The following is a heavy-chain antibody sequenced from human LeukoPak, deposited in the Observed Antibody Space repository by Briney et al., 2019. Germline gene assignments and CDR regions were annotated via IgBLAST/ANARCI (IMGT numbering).Heavy chain of an antibody. V-gene: IGHV6-1*01. CDR1: GDSVSSSSAA. Sequence: SQTLSLTCAISGDSVSSSSAAWNWIRQSPSRGLEWLGRTYYRSKWYNDYAVSVKSRITINPDTSKNQFSLKLSSVTAADTAVYYCARVAGETYYDFWSGYYTSGGLVYYMDVWGKGTTVTVSS. D-gene: IGHD3-3*01. CDR2: TYYRSKWYN. CDR3: ARVAGETYYDFWSGYYTSGGLVYYMDV. J-gene: IGHJ6*03.